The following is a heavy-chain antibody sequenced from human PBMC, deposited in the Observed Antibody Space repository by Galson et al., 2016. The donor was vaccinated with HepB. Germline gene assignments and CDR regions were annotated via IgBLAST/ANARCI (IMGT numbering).Heavy chain of an antibody. J-gene: IGHJ4*02. Sequence: SLRLSCAASGFTFSIYAMSWVRQAPGKGLEWVSAISGDGTGTYYAGSVQGRFTSSRDRSKNTLYLQMNSRRADDTAVYYCARFTQQWLDRGYYFDYWGQGTLVTVSS. CDR3: ARFTQQWLDRGYYFDY. CDR1: GFTFSIYA. D-gene: IGHD6-19*01. CDR2: ISGDGTGT. V-gene: IGHV3-23*01.